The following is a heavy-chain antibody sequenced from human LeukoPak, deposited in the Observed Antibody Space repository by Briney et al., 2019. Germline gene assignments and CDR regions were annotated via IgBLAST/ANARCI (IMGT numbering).Heavy chain of an antibody. Sequence: GGSLRLSCAASGFTFSSDDMHWGRQAPGTGLEWVAVISFDATNKYYADSVKGRFTISRDNSKNTLYLQKNSLRAEDTAVYYCAKDSSADDSSGYSYYFDYLGPRTPGTVSS. D-gene: IGHD3-22*01. CDR3: AKDSSADDSSGYSYYFDY. V-gene: IGHV3-30*18. CDR1: GFTFSSDD. CDR2: ISFDATNK. J-gene: IGHJ4*03.